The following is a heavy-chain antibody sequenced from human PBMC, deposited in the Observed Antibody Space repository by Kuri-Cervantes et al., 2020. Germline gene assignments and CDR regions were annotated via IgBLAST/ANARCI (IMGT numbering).Heavy chain of an antibody. Sequence: GGSLRLSCAASGFTFSDYYMSWIRQAPGKGLEWVSYISSSGSTIYYADSVKGRFTISRDNAKNSLYLQMNSLRAEDTAVYYCAKDSSSSPDLAYYFDYWGQGTLVTVSS. CDR2: ISSSGSTI. CDR1: GFTFSDYY. CDR3: AKDSSSSPDLAYYFDY. J-gene: IGHJ4*02. V-gene: IGHV3-11*04. D-gene: IGHD6-13*01.